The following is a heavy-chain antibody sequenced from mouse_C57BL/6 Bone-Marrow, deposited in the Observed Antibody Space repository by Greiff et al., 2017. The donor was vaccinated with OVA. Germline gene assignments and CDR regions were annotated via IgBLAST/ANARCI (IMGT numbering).Heavy chain of an antibody. CDR1: GYSITSGYY. CDR2: ISYDGSN. J-gene: IGHJ4*01. V-gene: IGHV3-6*01. CDR3: ARGYYGSDAMDY. D-gene: IGHD1-1*01. Sequence: VQLKESGPGLVKPSQSLSLTCSVTGYSITSGYYWNWIRQFPGNKLEWMGYISYDGSNNYNPSLKNRISITRDTSKNQFFLKLNSVTTEDTATYYCARGYYGSDAMDYWGQGTSVTVSS.